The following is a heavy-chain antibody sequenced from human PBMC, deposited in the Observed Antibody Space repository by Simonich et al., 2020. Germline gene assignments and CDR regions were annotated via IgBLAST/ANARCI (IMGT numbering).Heavy chain of an antibody. V-gene: IGHV1-69*09. D-gene: IGHD3-10*01. CDR3: ARTNTMRELDTMVRGVDYFDY. CDR2: SIPIRGIE. Sequence: QVQLVQSGAEVKKPGSSVKVSCKASGGTFSSYAISWVRQAPGQGLEWMGGSIPIRGIENYAQKFQGRVTITADKATSTAYMELSSLRSEDTAVYYCARTNTMRELDTMVRGVDYFDYWGQGTLVTVSS. CDR1: GGTFSSYA. J-gene: IGHJ4*02.